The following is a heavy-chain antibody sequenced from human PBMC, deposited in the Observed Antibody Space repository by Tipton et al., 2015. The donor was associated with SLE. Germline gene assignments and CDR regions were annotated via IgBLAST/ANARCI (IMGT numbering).Heavy chain of an antibody. CDR1: GYSFTSYW. CDR3: ARHMGSSGDFFDY. D-gene: IGHD3-10*01. Sequence: QLVQSGAEVKKPGESLKISCKGSGYSFTSYWIGWVRQMPGKGLEWMGIIYPGDSDTRYSPSFQGQVTISADRSISTAYLQLSRLKASGPAMYYCARHMGSSGDFFDYWGQGTLVPVSS. V-gene: IGHV5-51*03. J-gene: IGHJ4*02. CDR2: IYPGDSDT.